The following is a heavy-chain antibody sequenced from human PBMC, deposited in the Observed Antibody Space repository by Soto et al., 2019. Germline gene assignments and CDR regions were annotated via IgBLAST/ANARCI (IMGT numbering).Heavy chain of an antibody. V-gene: IGHV1-69*14. CDR1: GGSFSTYA. CDR2: IIPIFPKT. Sequence: QVHLVQSGHEVKQPGSSVKVSCRVPGGSFSTYASSWVRQSPGQGLVWMGGIIPIFPKTSYGQQFQARLTTTADTSPTTAYMEQRNPRSANTAVYYSARDKERVDIGGNYYYSKDGWGPVNTVNVSS. D-gene: IGHD1-26*01. CDR3: ARDKERVDIGGNYYYSKDG. J-gene: IGHJ6*02.